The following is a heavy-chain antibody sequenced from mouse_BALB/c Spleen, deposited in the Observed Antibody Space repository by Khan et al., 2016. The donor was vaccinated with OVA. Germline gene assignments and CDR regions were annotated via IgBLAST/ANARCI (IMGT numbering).Heavy chain of an antibody. J-gene: IGHJ2*01. CDR1: GFTFSSYG. Sequence: EVKLLESGGGLVQPGGSLKLPCAASGFTFSSYGMSWVRQTPDKRLELVATINSNGGSTYYPDSVKGRFTISRDNAKNTLYLQMSSLKSEDTAMYYCARMARTINWGQGTTLTVSS. CDR3: ARMARTIN. CDR2: INSNGGST. V-gene: IGHV5-6-3*01.